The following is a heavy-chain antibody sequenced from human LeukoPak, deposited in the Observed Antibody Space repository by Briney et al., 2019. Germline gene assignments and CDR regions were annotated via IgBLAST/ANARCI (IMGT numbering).Heavy chain of an antibody. CDR2: TYGDGTSN. V-gene: IGHV3-33*01. CDR1: GFSFTTYG. D-gene: IGHD3-22*01. CDR3: ATGSGYYYGH. Sequence: GGSLRLSCATSGFSFTTYGMHWVRQAPGKGLEWVAVTYGDGTSNYYADSVKGRFTISKDNSKNTLYVQMNSLRAEDTAVYYCATGSGYYYGHWGQGTLVTVSS. J-gene: IGHJ4*02.